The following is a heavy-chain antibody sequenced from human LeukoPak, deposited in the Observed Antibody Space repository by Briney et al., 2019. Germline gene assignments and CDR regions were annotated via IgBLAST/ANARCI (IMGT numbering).Heavy chain of an antibody. V-gene: IGHV4-59*12. J-gene: IGHJ4*02. CDR1: GGSISSYY. D-gene: IGHD2-15*01. Sequence: SETLSLTCTVSGGSISSYYWSWIRQPPGKGLEWIGYIYYSGSTNYNPSLKSRVTISVDKSKNQFSLKLSSVTAADTAVYYCARVADIVVVVAASYFDYWGQGTLVTVSS. CDR2: IYYSGST. CDR3: ARVADIVVVVAASYFDY.